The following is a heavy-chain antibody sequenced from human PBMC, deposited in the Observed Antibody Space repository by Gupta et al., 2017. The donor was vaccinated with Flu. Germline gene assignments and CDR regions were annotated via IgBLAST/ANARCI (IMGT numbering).Heavy chain of an antibody. CDR2: GGST. CDR3: ARPYYYDTSGYYGPYYFDY. D-gene: IGHD3-22*01. J-gene: IGHJ4*02. V-gene: IGHV3-66*02. Sequence: GGSTYYADSVKGRFTISRDNSKNTLYLQMNSLRTEDTAVYYCARPYYYDTSGYYGPYYFDYWGQGTLVTVSS.